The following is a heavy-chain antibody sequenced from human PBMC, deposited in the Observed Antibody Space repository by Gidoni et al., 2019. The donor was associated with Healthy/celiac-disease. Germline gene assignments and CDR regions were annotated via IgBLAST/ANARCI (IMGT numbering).Heavy chain of an antibody. CDR3: ARRLPGIAPYWYFDL. J-gene: IGHJ2*01. CDR1: GYPFTRYD. CDR2: MNPNSGNT. V-gene: IGHV1-8*01. D-gene: IGHD6-13*01. Sequence: QVQLVQSGAEVQKPGASVKVSCKASGYPFTRYDINWVRQATGQGLEWMGWMNPNSGNTGDAQKFQGRVTMTRNTSISTAYMELSSLRSEDTAVYYCARRLPGIAPYWYFDLWGRGTLVTVSS.